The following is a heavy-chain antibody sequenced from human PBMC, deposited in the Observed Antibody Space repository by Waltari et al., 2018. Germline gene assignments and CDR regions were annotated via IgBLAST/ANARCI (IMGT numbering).Heavy chain of an antibody. CDR1: GGSLSSSSSY. J-gene: IGHJ3*02. D-gene: IGHD1-26*01. CDR3: ARIRWDLPHAFDI. V-gene: IGHV4-39*02. Sequence: QLQLPESGPGLVKPSETLSVTCTVSGGSLSSSSSYWGWIRQPPGKGLEWIGSVYYSGGTFYTPSLKSRVTISVDTSENHFSLRLNSVTAADTAVYYCARIRWDLPHAFDIWGLGTMLTVSS. CDR2: VYYSGGT.